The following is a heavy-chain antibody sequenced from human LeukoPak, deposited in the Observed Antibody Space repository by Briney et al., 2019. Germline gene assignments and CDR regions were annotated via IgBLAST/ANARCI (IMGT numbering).Heavy chain of an antibody. Sequence: GGSLRLSCAASGFTFNSYSMNWVRQVPGKGLEWVSSISSSSSYIHYADSVKGRFTISRDNAKNSLYLQMNSLRVEDTAVYYCAREPRIAARPGSWFDPWGQGTLVTVSS. V-gene: IGHV3-21*01. D-gene: IGHD6-6*01. CDR1: GFTFNSYS. CDR3: AREPRIAARPGSWFDP. CDR2: ISSSSSYI. J-gene: IGHJ5*02.